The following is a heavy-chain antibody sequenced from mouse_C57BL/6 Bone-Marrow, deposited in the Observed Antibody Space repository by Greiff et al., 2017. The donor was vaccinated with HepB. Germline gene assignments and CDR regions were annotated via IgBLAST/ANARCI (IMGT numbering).Heavy chain of an antibody. CDR1: GYTFTSYW. D-gene: IGHD1-1*01. CDR2: IYPGNSDT. CDR3: TRYYYGSSYAWFAY. Sequence: EVQLQQSGTVLARPGASVKMSCKTSGYTFTSYWMHWVKQRPGQGLEWIGAIYPGNSDTSYNQKFKGKAKLTAVTSASTAYMELSSLTNEDSAVYYCTRYYYGSSYAWFAYWGQGTLVTVSA. V-gene: IGHV1-5*01. J-gene: IGHJ3*01.